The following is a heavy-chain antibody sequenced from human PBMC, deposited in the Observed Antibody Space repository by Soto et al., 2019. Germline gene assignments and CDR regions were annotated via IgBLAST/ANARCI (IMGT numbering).Heavy chain of an antibody. V-gene: IGHV3-23*01. CDR2: VSGSGGTT. J-gene: IGHJ3*02. D-gene: IGHD5-12*01. CDR1: GFTFTTYT. CDR3: AKDIRSGYDAFDI. Sequence: GGSLRLSCAASGFTFTTYTMSWVRQAPGKGLEWVSGVSGSGGTTYYADSVKGRFTIARDNSKNTLYLHMNSLIVEDTAVYYCAKDIRSGYDAFDIWGQGTMVTVSS.